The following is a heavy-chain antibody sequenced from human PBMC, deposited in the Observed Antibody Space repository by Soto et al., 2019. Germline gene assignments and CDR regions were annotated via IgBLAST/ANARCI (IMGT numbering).Heavy chain of an antibody. CDR3: ARMVRGSKIDYYYYMDV. J-gene: IGHJ6*03. CDR2: ISASNGDT. Sequence: QVELVQSGVEVKKPGASVKVSCKASGYTFTNHGLSWVRQAPGQGLEWMGWISASNGDTNYAQKFLGRVTVTTDTSTITGYMELRSLKSEDTAVYYCARMVRGSKIDYYYYMDVWGKGTTVTVSS. V-gene: IGHV1-18*04. CDR1: GYTFTNHG. D-gene: IGHD3-10*01.